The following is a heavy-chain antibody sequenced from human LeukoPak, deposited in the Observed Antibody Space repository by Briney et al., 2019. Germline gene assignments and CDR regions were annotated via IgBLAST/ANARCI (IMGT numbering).Heavy chain of an antibody. CDR1: GGSFSGYY. Sequence: SETLSLTCAVYGGSFSGYYWGWIRQPPGKGLEWIGEINHSGSTNYNPSLKSRVTISVDTSKNQFSLKLSSVTAADTAVYYCAAIYGSGSYYDYYYYMDVWGKGTTVTISS. CDR2: INHSGST. CDR3: AAIYGSGSYYDYYYYMDV. J-gene: IGHJ6*03. D-gene: IGHD3-10*01. V-gene: IGHV4-34*01.